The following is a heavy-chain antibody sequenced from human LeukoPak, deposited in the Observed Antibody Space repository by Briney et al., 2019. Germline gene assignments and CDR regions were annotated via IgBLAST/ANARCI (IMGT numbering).Heavy chain of an antibody. J-gene: IGHJ5*02. CDR3: AKETVDGPFDP. Sequence: AGGSLRLSCAASGFTFSDSGMHGVRQAPGKGLEWVAFIRSHGTNKYYADSVEGRFTISRDDHKNTLYLQMNSLTTEDTAVYHCAKETVDGPFDPWGQGTLVTVSS. D-gene: IGHD4-11*01. V-gene: IGHV3-30*02. CDR1: GFTFSDSG. CDR2: IRSHGTNK.